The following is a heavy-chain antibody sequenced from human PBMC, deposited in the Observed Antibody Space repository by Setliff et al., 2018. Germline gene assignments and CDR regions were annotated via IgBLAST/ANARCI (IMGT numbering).Heavy chain of an antibody. J-gene: IGHJ4*02. CDR2: IFHSGST. CDR3: ARVADGSGSFYLGFDY. Sequence: SETLSLTCTVSGDSISSGSYYWNWIRQHPEKGLEWLGYIFHSGSTHYNSSLKSRITISIDTSKNHFSLELNSVTAADSAVYYCARVADGSGSFYLGFDYWGQGILVTISS. V-gene: IGHV4-31*02. CDR1: GDSISSGSYY. D-gene: IGHD3-10*01.